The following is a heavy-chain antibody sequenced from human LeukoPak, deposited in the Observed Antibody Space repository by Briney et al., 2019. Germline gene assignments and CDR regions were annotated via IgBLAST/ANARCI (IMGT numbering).Heavy chain of an antibody. V-gene: IGHV1-46*01. CDR1: GYTFTSYY. J-gene: IGHJ4*02. Sequence: ASVKVSCKASGYTFTSYYMHWVRQAPGQGLEWMGIINPSGGSTSYAQKFQGRVTMTRDTSTSTVYMELSSLRSEDTAVYYCAGGQHYYDSSGPLDYWGQGTLVTVSS. D-gene: IGHD3-22*01. CDR3: AGGQHYYDSSGPLDY. CDR2: INPSGGST.